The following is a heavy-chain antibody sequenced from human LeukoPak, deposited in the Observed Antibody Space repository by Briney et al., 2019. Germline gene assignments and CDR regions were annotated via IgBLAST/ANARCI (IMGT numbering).Heavy chain of an antibody. Sequence: GESLMISCKGSGYSFTSYWSCWVHYMAGEVEEWRGIIYPGDSDTRYSPSFQGQVTISADKSISTAYLQWSSLKASDTAMYYCARPQWLAPYDAFDVWGQGTMVTVSS. V-gene: IGHV5-51*07. CDR2: IYPGDSDT. CDR1: GYSFTSYW. CDR3: ARPQWLAPYDAFDV. J-gene: IGHJ3*01. D-gene: IGHD6-19*01.